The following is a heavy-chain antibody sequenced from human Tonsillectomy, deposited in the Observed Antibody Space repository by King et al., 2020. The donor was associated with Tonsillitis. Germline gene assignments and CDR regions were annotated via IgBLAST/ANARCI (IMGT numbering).Heavy chain of an antibody. D-gene: IGHD1-14*01. V-gene: IGHV4-61*02. CDR1: GGYISSESDY. Sequence: QLQESGPGLVKPSQTLSLTCSVSGGYISSESDYWSWILQPAGKGLEVIGRFYITGNTIYNPSLNSRVTMSLDTSQKQFSLKLTSVTAADTAVYYCARVGHNHRFDPWGQGTLVTVSS. J-gene: IGHJ5*02. CDR3: ARVGHNHRFDP. CDR2: FYITGNT.